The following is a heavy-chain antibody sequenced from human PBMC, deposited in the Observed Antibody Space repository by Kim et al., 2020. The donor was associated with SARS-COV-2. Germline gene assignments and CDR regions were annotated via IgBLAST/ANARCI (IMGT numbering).Heavy chain of an antibody. V-gene: IGHV4-4*07. J-gene: IGHJ6*02. Sequence: SETLSLTCTVSGGSISSYYWSWIRQPAGKGLEWIGRIYTSGSTNYNPSLKSRVTMSVDTSKNQFSLKLSSVTAADTAVYYCAREGWEYYGSGRYLDYYYGMDVWGQGTTVTVSS. CDR2: IYTSGST. D-gene: IGHD3-10*01. CDR1: GGSISSYY. CDR3: AREGWEYYGSGRYLDYYYGMDV.